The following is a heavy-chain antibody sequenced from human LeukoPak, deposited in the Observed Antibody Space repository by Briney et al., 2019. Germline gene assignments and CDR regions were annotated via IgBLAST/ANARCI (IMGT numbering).Heavy chain of an antibody. V-gene: IGHV3-7*01. CDR2: INQNGREK. J-gene: IGHJ4*02. Sequence: GGYLRLSCEVSGLTISTYWMTWVRQAPGKGLEWVASINQNGREKYYVDSVKGRSTISRDNAKDSLYLQMNSLRDEDTAVYYCARSLGDDWGQGTLVTVSS. CDR1: GLTISTYW. CDR3: ARSLGDD. D-gene: IGHD3-16*01.